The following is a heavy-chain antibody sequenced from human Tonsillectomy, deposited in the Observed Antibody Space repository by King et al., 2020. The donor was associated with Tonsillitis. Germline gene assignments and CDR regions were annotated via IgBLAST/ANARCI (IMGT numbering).Heavy chain of an antibody. CDR2: IFSNDKK. CDR1: GFSLSDARMG. J-gene: IGHJ4*02. D-gene: IGHD5-24*01. V-gene: IGHV2-26*01. CDR3: ARTEGEMSTTFDY. Sequence: VNLKESGPVLVKPTETLTLTCTVSGFSLSDARMGVSWIRQPPGKALEWLAHIFSNDKKSYSTSLKSRLTISKDTSESQVVLTMPNMGPVDTATYYCARTEGEMSTTFDYWGQGILVTVSS.